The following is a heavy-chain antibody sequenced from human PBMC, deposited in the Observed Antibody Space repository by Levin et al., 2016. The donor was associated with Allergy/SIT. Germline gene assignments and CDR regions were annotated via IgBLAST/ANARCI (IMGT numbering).Heavy chain of an antibody. V-gene: IGHV1-3*01. CDR2: INAGNGNT. CDR3: ARDDFWSGYDGMDV. J-gene: IGHJ6*02. D-gene: IGHD3-3*01. CDR1: GYTFTSYA. Sequence: ASVKVSCKASGYTFTSYAMHWVRQAPGQRLEWMGWINAGNGNTKYAQKLQGRVTMTTDTSTSTAYMELRSLRSDDTAVYYCARDDFWSGYDGMDVWGQGTTVTVSS.